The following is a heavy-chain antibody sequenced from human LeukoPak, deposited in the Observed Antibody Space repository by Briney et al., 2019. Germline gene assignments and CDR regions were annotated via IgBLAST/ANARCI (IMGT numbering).Heavy chain of an antibody. CDR3: ATVGLFGDDSRAFDY. Sequence: ASVKVSCEVSGYTLTELSMHWVRQAPGKGLEWMGGFDPEDGETIYAQKFQGRVTMTEDTSTDTAYMELSSLRSEDTAVYYCATVGLFGDDSRAFDYWGQGTLITVSS. D-gene: IGHD3-22*01. CDR2: FDPEDGET. J-gene: IGHJ4*02. V-gene: IGHV1-24*01. CDR1: GYTLTELS.